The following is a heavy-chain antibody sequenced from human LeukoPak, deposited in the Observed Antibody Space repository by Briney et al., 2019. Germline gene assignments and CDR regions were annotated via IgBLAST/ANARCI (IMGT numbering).Heavy chain of an antibody. Sequence: GASVKVSCKASGYTFSGHYLHWVRQAPGQGLEWMGRINPNSGGTNYAQKFQGRVTMTRDTSISTAYMELSRLRSDDTAVYYCARDQYYDSSGYCDYWGQGTLVTVSS. CDR2: INPNSGGT. CDR3: ARDQYYDSSGYCDY. J-gene: IGHJ4*02. V-gene: IGHV1-2*06. D-gene: IGHD3-22*01. CDR1: GYTFSGHY.